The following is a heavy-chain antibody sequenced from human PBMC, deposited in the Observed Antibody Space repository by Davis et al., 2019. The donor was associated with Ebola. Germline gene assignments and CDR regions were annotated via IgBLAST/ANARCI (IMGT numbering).Heavy chain of an antibody. CDR2: LGTSADT. Sequence: PSETLSLTCAVYGRSMTGYFWGWIRQSPGKGLEWVSTLGTSADTYYADSVKGRFTISRDNSRNTLYLQMNGLRVEDTAIYYCAKDTSNIWFDIWGQGTNVSVSS. J-gene: IGHJ3*02. D-gene: IGHD1-26*01. V-gene: IGHV3-23*01. CDR3: AKDTSNIWFDI. CDR1: GRSMTGYF.